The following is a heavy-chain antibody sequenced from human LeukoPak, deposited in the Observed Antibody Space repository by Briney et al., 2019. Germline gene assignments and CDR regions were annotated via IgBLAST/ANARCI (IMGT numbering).Heavy chain of an antibody. V-gene: IGHV3-30*18. D-gene: IGHD1-26*01. CDR3: AKVVGATIQTYSFDY. J-gene: IGHJ4*02. CDR2: ISYDGSNK. CDR1: GFTFSSYG. Sequence: GGSLRLSCAASGFTFSSYGMHWVRQAPGKGLEWVAVISYDGSNKYYADSVKGRFTISRDNSKNTLYLQMNSLRAEDTAVYYCAKVVGATIQTYSFDYWGQGTLVTVSS.